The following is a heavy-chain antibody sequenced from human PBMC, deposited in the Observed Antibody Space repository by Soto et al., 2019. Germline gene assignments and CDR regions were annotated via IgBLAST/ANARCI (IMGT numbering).Heavy chain of an antibody. D-gene: IGHD5-12*01. J-gene: IGHJ5*02. Sequence: SVKVSCKASGGTFSSYAISWVRQAPGQGLEWTGGIIPIFGTANYAQKFQGRVTITADESTSTAYMELSSLRSEDTAVYYCANVEEMATISWGQGTLVTVSS. CDR3: ANVEEMATIS. CDR2: IIPIFGTA. V-gene: IGHV1-69*13. CDR1: GGTFSSYA.